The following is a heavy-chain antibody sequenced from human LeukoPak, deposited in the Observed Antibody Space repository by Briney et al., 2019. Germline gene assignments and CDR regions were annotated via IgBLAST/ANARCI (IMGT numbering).Heavy chain of an antibody. Sequence: SETLSLTCTVSGGSISSYYWSWIRQPPGKGLEWIGYIYYSGSTNYNPSLKSRVTISVDTSKNQFSLKLSSVTAADTAVYYCARGGDPEVIDAFDIWGQGTMVTVSS. CDR3: ARGGDPEVIDAFDI. V-gene: IGHV4-59*08. CDR2: IYYSGST. CDR1: GGSISSYY. D-gene: IGHD2-21*01. J-gene: IGHJ3*02.